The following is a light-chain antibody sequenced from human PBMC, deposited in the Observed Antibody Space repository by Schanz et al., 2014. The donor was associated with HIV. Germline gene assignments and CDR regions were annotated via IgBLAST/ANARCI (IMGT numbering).Light chain of an antibody. V-gene: IGLV1-44*01. J-gene: IGLJ1*01. CDR1: SSNIGTNT. Sequence: QFVLTQPLSASGTPGQRVNMSCSGSSSNIGTNTVNWYQQLPGTAPKLLIYSNNRRPSGVPDRFSGSKSGTSATLGITGLQTGDEADYYCATWDSSLSAHVFGTGTKLTVL. CDR3: ATWDSSLSAHV. CDR2: SNN.